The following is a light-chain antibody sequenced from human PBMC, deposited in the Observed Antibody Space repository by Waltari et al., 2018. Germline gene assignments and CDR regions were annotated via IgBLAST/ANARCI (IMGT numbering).Light chain of an antibody. CDR3: QSYDSTNHVV. Sequence: NFMLTQPHSVSESPGVTVTISCTRSSGRIAGNFVQWYQQRPGSAPSVVIYEYSQRPSGVPDRSSGSIDSSSNAASLTISGLKTEDEADYYGQSYDSTNHVVFGGGTKLTVL. V-gene: IGLV6-57*04. CDR1: SGRIAGNF. CDR2: EYS. J-gene: IGLJ2*01.